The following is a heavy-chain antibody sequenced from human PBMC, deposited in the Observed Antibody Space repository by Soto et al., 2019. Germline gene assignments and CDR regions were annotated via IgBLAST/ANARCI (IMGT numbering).Heavy chain of an antibody. Sequence: KTSETLSLTCTVSGGSISSGGYYWSWIRQHPGKGLEWIGYIYYIGRTYYNPSLHSRVSIAVDTTENQFSLKLTSVTAADTSVYYCARGSFPRSSSWFDPWGRGTLFAVSS. V-gene: IGHV4-31*03. J-gene: IGHJ5*02. CDR1: GGSISSGGYY. CDR2: IYYIGRT. CDR3: ARGSFPRSSSWFDP. D-gene: IGHD6-6*01.